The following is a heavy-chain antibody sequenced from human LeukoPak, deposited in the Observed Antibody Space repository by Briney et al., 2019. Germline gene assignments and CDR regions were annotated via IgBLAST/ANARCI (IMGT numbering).Heavy chain of an antibody. CDR2: INGDGRST. CDR3: ARDFYGPYYYYGMDV. CDR1: GFTFSDHW. J-gene: IGHJ6*02. V-gene: IGHV3-74*01. Sequence: PGGSLRLSCAASGFTFSDHWMHWVRQAPGKGLVWVSRINGDGRSTTYADSVKGRFTISRDNAKNSLYLQMNSLRAEDTAVYYCARDFYGPYYYYGMDVWGQGTTVTVSS. D-gene: IGHD2/OR15-2a*01.